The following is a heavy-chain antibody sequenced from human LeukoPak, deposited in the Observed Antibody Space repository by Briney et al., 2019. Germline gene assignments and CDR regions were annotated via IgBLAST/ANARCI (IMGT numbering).Heavy chain of an antibody. Sequence: GGSLRLSCAASGFTFSNYWMSWVRQAPGKGLEWVANIDQDGSVKYYLDSVKGRFTISRDKARNSLYLQMNSLRVEDTAVYYCARDHRYAFDNWGHGTLVTVSS. CDR2: IDQDGSVK. V-gene: IGHV3-7*01. CDR3: ARDHRYAFDN. J-gene: IGHJ4*01. D-gene: IGHD5-12*01. CDR1: GFTFSNYW.